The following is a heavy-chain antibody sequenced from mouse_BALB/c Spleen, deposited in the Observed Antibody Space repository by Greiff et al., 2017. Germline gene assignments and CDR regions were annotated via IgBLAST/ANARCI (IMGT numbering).Heavy chain of an antibody. CDR3: ARVLLRSEGFAY. Sequence: VQLQESGPGLVQPSQSLSITCTVSGFSLTSYGVHWVRQSPGKGLEWLGVIWSGGSTDYNAAFISRLSISKDNSKSQVFFKMNSLQANDTAIYYCARVLLRSEGFAYWGQGTLVTVSA. CDR2: IWSGGST. D-gene: IGHD1-1*01. J-gene: IGHJ3*01. V-gene: IGHV2-2*02. CDR1: GFSLTSYG.